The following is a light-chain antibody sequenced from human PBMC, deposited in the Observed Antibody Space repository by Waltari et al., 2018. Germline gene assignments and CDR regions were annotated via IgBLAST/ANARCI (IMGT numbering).Light chain of an antibody. J-gene: IGKJ2*01. CDR2: AAS. CDR3: QQANSYPRT. Sequence: DIRLTPLPSFLSASVGDRVTISCRASQATGSSFAWYQQKPGKAPRLLIYAASTLEGGVPPRFSGSGSGTEFTLTISSLQPEDFATYYCQQANSYPRTFGQGTKLEI. V-gene: IGKV1-9*01. CDR1: QATGSS.